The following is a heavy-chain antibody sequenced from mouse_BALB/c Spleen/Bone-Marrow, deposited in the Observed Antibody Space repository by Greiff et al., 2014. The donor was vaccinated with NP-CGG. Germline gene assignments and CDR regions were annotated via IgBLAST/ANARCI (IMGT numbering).Heavy chain of an antibody. CDR2: IDPANGNT. J-gene: IGHJ1*01. CDR3: ARGGTTATWYFDV. Sequence: KQRPEQGLEWIGRIDPANGNTKYDPKFQGKATITADTSSNTAYLQLSSLTSEDTAVYYCARGGTTATWYFDVWGAGTTVTVSS. V-gene: IGHV14-3*02. D-gene: IGHD1-2*01.